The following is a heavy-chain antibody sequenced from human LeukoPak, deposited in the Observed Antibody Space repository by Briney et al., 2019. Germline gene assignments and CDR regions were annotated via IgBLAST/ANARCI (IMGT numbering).Heavy chain of an antibody. V-gene: IGHV3-30*04. CDR1: GFTYTKHA. CDR2: ISYDGSNK. Sequence: PGRSLRLSCAASGFTYTKHAMHWVRQAPGKGLEWVAVISYDGSNKKYADSVKGRFTISRDNSKNTLYLQMNSLRAEDTAVYYCAREEYSSLDYWGQGTLVTVSS. CDR3: AREEYSSLDY. J-gene: IGHJ4*02. D-gene: IGHD6-6*01.